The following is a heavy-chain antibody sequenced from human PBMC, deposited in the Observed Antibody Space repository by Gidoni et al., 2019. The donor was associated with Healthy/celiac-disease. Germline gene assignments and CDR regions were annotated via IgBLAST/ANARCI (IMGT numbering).Heavy chain of an antibody. CDR2: IIPIFGTA. V-gene: IGHV1-69*01. CDR3: ARNNYDFWSGPNYYYYGMDV. D-gene: IGHD3-3*01. J-gene: IGHJ6*02. CDR1: GGPFSLYA. Sequence: QVQLVQSGAEVKKPGSSVKVSCKASGGPFSLYAISGVRQAPGQGLEWMGGIIPIFGTANYAQKFQGRVTITADESTSTAYMELSSLRSEDTAVYYCARNNYDFWSGPNYYYYGMDVWGQGTTVTVSS.